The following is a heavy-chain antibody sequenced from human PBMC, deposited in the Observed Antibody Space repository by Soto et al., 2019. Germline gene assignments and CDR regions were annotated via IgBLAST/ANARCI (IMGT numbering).Heavy chain of an antibody. J-gene: IGHJ4*02. D-gene: IGHD6-19*01. Sequence: GGSLRLSCAASGFTFSSYAMHWVRQAPGKGLEWVAVISYDGSNKYYADSVKGRFTISRDNSKNTLYLQMNSLRAEDTAVYYCARHSSVAGLYYFDYWGQGTLVTVSS. V-gene: IGHV3-30-3*01. CDR2: ISYDGSNK. CDR1: GFTFSSYA. CDR3: ARHSSVAGLYYFDY.